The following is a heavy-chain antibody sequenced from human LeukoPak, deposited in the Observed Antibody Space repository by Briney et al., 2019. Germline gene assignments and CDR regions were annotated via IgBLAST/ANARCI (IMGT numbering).Heavy chain of an antibody. CDR2: ISYDGSNK. D-gene: IGHD3-22*01. J-gene: IGHJ4*02. V-gene: IGHV3-30-3*01. CDR3: AKALRITMIVVVIAPFDY. Sequence: GGSLRLSCAASGFTFSSYAMHWVRQAPGKGLEWVAVISYDGSNKYYADSVKGRFTISRDNSKNTLYLQMSSLRAEDTAVYYCAKALRITMIVVVIAPFDYWGQGTLVTVSS. CDR1: GFTFSSYA.